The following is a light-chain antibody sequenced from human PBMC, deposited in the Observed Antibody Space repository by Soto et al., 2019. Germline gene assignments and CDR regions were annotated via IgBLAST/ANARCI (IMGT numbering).Light chain of an antibody. V-gene: IGLV1-51*01. Sequence: QSVLTQPPSVSAAPGQKVTISCSGSSSNIGNNYVSWYQHFPGTAPKLLIYDNDKRPSGIPDRFSGFKSGTSATLGITGLQTGDEADYYCGTWDSSLSAGEVVFGGGTKLTVL. CDR2: DND. CDR3: GTWDSSLSAGEVV. CDR1: SSNIGNNY. J-gene: IGLJ2*01.